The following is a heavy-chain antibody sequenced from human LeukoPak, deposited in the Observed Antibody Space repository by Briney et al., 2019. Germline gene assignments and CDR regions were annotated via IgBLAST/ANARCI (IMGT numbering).Heavy chain of an antibody. J-gene: IGHJ4*02. CDR2: ISYSGST. CDR1: GGSFSSYY. V-gene: IGHV4-39*01. D-gene: IGHD3-10*01. CDR3: ARYGSGSHYKDPFDY. Sequence: SETLSLTCAVYGGSFSSYYWGWIRQPPGKGLEWIGSISYSGSTYYNPSLKSRVTISVDTSKNQFSLKVSSVTAADTAVYYCARYGSGSHYKDPFDYWGPGTQVTVSS.